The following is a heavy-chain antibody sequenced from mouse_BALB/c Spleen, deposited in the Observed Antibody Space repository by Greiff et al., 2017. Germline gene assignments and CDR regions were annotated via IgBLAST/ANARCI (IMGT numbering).Heavy chain of an antibody. Sequence: EVQLVESGGGLVQPGGSRKLSCAASGFTFSSFGMHWVRQAPEKGLEWVAYISSGSSTIYSADTVKGRFTISRDNPKNTLFLQMTSLRSEDTAMYYCARSGYGNYGAMDYWGQGTSVTVSS. J-gene: IGHJ4*01. D-gene: IGHD2-1*01. CDR1: GFTFSSFG. V-gene: IGHV5-17*02. CDR2: ISSGSSTI. CDR3: ARSGYGNYGAMDY.